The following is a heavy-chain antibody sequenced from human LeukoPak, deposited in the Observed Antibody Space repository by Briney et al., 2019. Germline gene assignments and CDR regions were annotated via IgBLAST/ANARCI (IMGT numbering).Heavy chain of an antibody. V-gene: IGHV1-2*02. Sequence: ASVKVSCKASGYTFTGYYMHWVRQAPGQGLEWMGWINPNSGGTNYAQKFQGRVTMTRDTSISTAYMELSRLRSDDTAVYYCAKSRSGSYHEYNYWGQGTLVTVSS. J-gene: IGHJ4*02. CDR2: INPNSGGT. CDR1: GYTFTGYY. D-gene: IGHD3-10*01. CDR3: AKSRSGSYHEYNY.